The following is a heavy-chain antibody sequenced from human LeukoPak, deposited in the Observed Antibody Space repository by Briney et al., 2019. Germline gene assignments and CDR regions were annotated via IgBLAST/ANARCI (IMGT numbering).Heavy chain of an antibody. V-gene: IGHV3-23*01. D-gene: IGHD4-11*01. CDR3: AKGRMGTTFDD. J-gene: IGHJ4*02. CDR1: GFTFSSFA. Sequence: GGSLRLSCAASGFTFSSFAMNWVRQAPGKGLEWVSAISGSGGGTYYADSVEGRFTISKDNSQNTLYLQMSSLSAEDTAVYYCAKGRMGTTFDDWGRGPLVTVSS. CDR2: ISGSGGGT.